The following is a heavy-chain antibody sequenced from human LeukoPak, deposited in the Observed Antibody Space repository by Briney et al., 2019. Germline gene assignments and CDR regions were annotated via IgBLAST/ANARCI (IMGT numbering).Heavy chain of an antibody. CDR1: GYTFTSYG. V-gene: IGHV1-46*01. CDR2: INPSGGST. D-gene: IGHD5-18*01. CDR3: ARRHDTALLN. J-gene: IGHJ4*02. Sequence: GASVKVSCKASGYTFTSYGISWVRQAPGQGLEWMGIINPSGGSTSYAQKFQGRVTMTRDASTSTVYMELSSLRSEDTAVYYCARRHDTALLNWGQGTLVTVSS.